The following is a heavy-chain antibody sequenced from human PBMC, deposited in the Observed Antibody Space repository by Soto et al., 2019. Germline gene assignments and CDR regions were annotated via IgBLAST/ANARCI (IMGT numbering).Heavy chain of an antibody. J-gene: IGHJ4*02. D-gene: IGHD2-15*01. CDR2: INHSGSS. V-gene: IGHV4-34*01. CDR1: GGSFSGYY. Sequence: QVPLQQWGAGLLKPSETLSLTCAVYGGSFSGYYWSWIRQPPGKGLEWIGEINHSGSSNYNPSLKSRVTISVDTAKNQFSLQLSSVAAGDTAVYYCARAAPRQCSGGSCSAGRDYWGQGTLVTASS. CDR3: ARAAPRQCSGGSCSAGRDY.